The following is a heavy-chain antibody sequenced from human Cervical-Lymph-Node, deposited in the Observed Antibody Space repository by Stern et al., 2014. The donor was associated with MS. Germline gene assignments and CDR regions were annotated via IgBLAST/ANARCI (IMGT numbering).Heavy chain of an antibody. D-gene: IGHD3-3*01. CDR2: INPNTGGP. CDR1: GYIFTGYY. CDR3: ARDQRGITIFGVVTDYYYLGMDV. J-gene: IGHJ6*02. Sequence: VQLVESGSEVKKPGASEKVSCTTSGYIFTGYYIHLVRQDPGQGLEWMAWINPNTGGPKYAQKFQRRFTMSRDTSISTAYVELSSLTSDDTAVYYCARDQRGITIFGVVTDYYYLGMDVWGQGTTVTVSS. V-gene: IGHV1-2*02.